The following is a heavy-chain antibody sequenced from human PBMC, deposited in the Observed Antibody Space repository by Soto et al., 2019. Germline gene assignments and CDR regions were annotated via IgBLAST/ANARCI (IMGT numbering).Heavy chain of an antibody. D-gene: IGHD5-18*01. V-gene: IGHV3-48*01. CDR3: ARDRGYSYANNWFDP. CDR2: ISSSSSII. Sequence: GGSLRLSCAASGFTFSSYSMNWVRQAPGKGLEWVSYISSSSSIIYYADSVKGRFTISRDNAKNSLYLQMNSLRAENTAVYYCARDRGYSYANNWFDPWGQGTLVTVSS. CDR1: GFTFSSYS. J-gene: IGHJ5*02.